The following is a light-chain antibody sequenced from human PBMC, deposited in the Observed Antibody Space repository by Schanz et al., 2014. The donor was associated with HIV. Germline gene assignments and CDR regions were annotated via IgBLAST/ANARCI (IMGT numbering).Light chain of an antibody. Sequence: QSALTQPASVSGSPGQSITISCTGTSSDVGRFDLVSWYQQHPGKVPKLMIYEVSKWPSGLSDRFSGSKSGNTASLTISGLQADDEADYYCSSYTSSNTDVFGTGTKLTVL. J-gene: IGLJ1*01. CDR3: SSYTSSNTDV. CDR1: SSDVGRFDL. V-gene: IGLV2-14*02. CDR2: EVS.